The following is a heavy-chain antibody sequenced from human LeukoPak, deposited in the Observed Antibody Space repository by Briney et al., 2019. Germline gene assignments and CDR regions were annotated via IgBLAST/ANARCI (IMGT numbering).Heavy chain of an antibody. CDR3: ASSGAFSIDY. J-gene: IGHJ4*02. D-gene: IGHD2-2*02. CDR2: IRSKANSYAT. CDR1: GFTFSGSA. Sequence: GGSLRLSCVASGFTFSGSAMHWVRQASGKGLEWVGRIRSKANSYATAYAASAKGRFTISRDESKNTADLQMNSLKTEDTAVYYCASSGAFSIDYWGQGILVTVSS. V-gene: IGHV3-73*01.